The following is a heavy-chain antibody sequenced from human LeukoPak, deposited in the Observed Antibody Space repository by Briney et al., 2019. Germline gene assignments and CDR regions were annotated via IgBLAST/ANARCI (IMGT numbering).Heavy chain of an antibody. CDR3: ARRSGTPHYYYYGMDV. Sequence: GGSLRLSCAASGFTFSSYAMHWVRQAPGKGLEYVSAISSNGGSTYYANSVKGRFTISRGNSKNTLYLQMGSLRAEDMAVYYCARRSGTPHYYYYGMDVWGQGTTVTVSS. CDR1: GFTFSSYA. V-gene: IGHV3-64*01. J-gene: IGHJ6*02. CDR2: ISSNGGST.